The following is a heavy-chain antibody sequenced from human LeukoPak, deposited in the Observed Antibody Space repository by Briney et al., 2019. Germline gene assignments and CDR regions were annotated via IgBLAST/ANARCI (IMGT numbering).Heavy chain of an antibody. J-gene: IGHJ6*03. V-gene: IGHV4-34*01. CDR2: INDSGRI. Sequence: SETLCLTCAVYGGSFSNYYWSWIRQPPGKGLEWIGEINDSGRINYNPSLMSRVTVSVDTSKNQFSLRLTSVTATDTAVYYCARRWNYGRNYYIDAWGNRATGSVSS. CDR1: GGSFSNYY. D-gene: IGHD1-7*01. CDR3: ARRWNYGRNYYIDA.